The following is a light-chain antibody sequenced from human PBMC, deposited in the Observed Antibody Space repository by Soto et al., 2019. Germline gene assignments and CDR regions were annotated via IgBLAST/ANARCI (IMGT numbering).Light chain of an antibody. Sequence: EGVMTQSPVTLSVSPGDRAILSCRASHNVNTNLAWYQQRPGQPPRLLIYGASTRASDVQGRFSGSGSGREFTLTIRSLQSEDFAIYSCNQYNSWPWTFGQGTKVDIK. J-gene: IGKJ1*01. CDR3: NQYNSWPWT. CDR2: GAS. V-gene: IGKV3-15*01. CDR1: HNVNTN.